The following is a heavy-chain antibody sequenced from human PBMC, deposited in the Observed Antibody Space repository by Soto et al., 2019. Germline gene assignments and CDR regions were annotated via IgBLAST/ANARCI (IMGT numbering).Heavy chain of an antibody. CDR2: IIPISGTA. J-gene: IGHJ6*02. Sequence: QVQLVQSGAEVKTPGSSVKVSSKASGGTFSSYAISWVRQAPGQGLEWMGGIIPISGTANYAQKFQGRVTITADQSTSTAYIERSSLRSEDTAVYYCARAQGSSTSLEIYYYYYYGMEVWGQGTTVTVSS. D-gene: IGHD2-2*01. CDR3: ARAQGSSTSLEIYYYYYYGMEV. CDR1: GGTFSSYA. V-gene: IGHV1-69*01.